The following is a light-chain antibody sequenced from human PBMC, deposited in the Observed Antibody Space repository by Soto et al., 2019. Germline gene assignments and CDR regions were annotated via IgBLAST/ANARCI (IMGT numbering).Light chain of an antibody. CDR2: AAS. Sequence: DIQMTQSPSSLSASVGDRVTITCRASQRISNYLNWYQQKPGKAPKLLIYAASSLQSGVPSRFSGSGSGTDFTLTISSLQPEDFTTYYCQQSYSSPITFGRGTRLEIK. CDR3: QQSYSSPIT. V-gene: IGKV1-39*01. J-gene: IGKJ5*01. CDR1: QRISNY.